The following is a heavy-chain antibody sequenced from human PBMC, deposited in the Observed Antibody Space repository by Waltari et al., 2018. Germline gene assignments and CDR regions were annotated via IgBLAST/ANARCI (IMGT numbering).Heavy chain of an antibody. J-gene: IGHJ3*02. D-gene: IGHD3-10*01. CDR3: ARDPPQLADAFDI. V-gene: IGHV4-4*08. CDR2: SYTSGST. Sequence: VQLVESGGGLVQPGGSLRLSCAASGFTFSSYWMSWVRQAPGKVREWIGLSYTSGSTNYNPSLRSRLTISVDTSNNQFSLKLSSVTAADTAVYYCARDPPQLADAFDIWGQGTMVTVSS. CDR1: GFTFSSYW.